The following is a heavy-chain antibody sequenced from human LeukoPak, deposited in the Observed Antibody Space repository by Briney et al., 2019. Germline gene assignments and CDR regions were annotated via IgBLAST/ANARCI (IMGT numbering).Heavy chain of an antibody. V-gene: IGHV3-21*01. CDR2: ISSSSSYI. CDR1: GFTFSSYS. Sequence: PGGSLRLSCAASGFTFSSYSMNWVRQAPGKGLEWVSSISSSSSYIYYADSVKGRFTISRDNAKNSLYLQMNGLRAEDTAVYYCARGNGPREGGWHLVYWGQGTLVTVSS. J-gene: IGHJ4*02. CDR3: ARGNGPREGGWHLVY. D-gene: IGHD6-19*01.